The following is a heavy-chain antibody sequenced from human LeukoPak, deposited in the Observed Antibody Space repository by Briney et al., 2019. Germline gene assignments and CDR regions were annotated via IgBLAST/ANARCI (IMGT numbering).Heavy chain of an antibody. V-gene: IGHV3-23*01. CDR2: ISGSGGST. Sequence: GGSLRLSCAASGFTFSSYAMSWVRQAPGKGLEWVSAISGSGGSTYYADSVKGRFTISRDNSKNTLYLQMNSLRAEDTAVYYCARGSPLFYTVTTYFDYWGQGTLVTVSS. D-gene: IGHD4-17*01. CDR1: GFTFSSYA. J-gene: IGHJ4*02. CDR3: ARGSPLFYTVTTYFDY.